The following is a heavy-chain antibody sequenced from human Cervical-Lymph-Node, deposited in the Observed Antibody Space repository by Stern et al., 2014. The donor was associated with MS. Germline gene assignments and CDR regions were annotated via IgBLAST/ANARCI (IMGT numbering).Heavy chain of an antibody. CDR1: GGSIISSGYY. V-gene: IGHV4-61*02. D-gene: IGHD1-26*01. CDR3: ATTRWDLFTWNWFDP. CDR2: IHDSGST. J-gene: IGHJ5*02. Sequence: VQLVESGPGLVKPSQTLSLTCTVSGGSIISSGYYWSWIRQPADKGLEWIGRIHDSGSTYYHPSLQRRVTLSMETAKKPSSLDLPSVTAADTAVYYCATTRWDLFTWNWFDPWGQGTLVTVSS.